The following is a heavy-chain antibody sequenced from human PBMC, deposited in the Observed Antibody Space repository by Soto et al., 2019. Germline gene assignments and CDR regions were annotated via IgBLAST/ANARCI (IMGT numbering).Heavy chain of an antibody. V-gene: IGHV1-69*13. CDR3: ARGKVQDPPPEYYYYGMDV. CDR2: IIPIFGTA. D-gene: IGHD1-1*01. J-gene: IGHJ6*02. CDR1: GGTFSSYA. Sequence: SVKVSCKASGGTFSSYAISWVRQAPGQGLEWMGGIIPIFGTANYAQKFQGRVTITADESTSTAYMELSSLRSEDTAVYYCARGKVQDPPPEYYYYGMDVWGQGTTVTVSS.